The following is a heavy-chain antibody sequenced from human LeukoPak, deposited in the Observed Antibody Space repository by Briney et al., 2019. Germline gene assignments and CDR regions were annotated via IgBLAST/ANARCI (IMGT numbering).Heavy chain of an antibody. J-gene: IGHJ4*02. CDR1: GFTFSSYW. Sequence: GGSLRLSCAASGFTFSSYWMNWARQAPGKGLEWVANIKQDGSEKYYVDSVKGRFTISRDNAKNSLYLQMNSLRAEDTAVYFCARARVVTKWIDYWGQGTLVTVSS. V-gene: IGHV3-7*03. CDR2: IKQDGSEK. D-gene: IGHD2-21*02. CDR3: ARARVVTKWIDY.